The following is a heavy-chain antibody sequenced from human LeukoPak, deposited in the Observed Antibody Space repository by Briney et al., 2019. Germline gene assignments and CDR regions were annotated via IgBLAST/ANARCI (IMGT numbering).Heavy chain of an antibody. V-gene: IGHV3-21*01. Sequence: PGGSLRLSCAASGFTFSSYGIHWVRQAPGNGLEWVSSISSSSSYIYYADSVKGRFTISRDNAKNSLYLQMNSLRAEDTAVYYCARDIGEPHYYDSSGLDYWGQGTLVTVSS. J-gene: IGHJ4*02. CDR1: GFTFSSYG. CDR2: ISSSSSYI. CDR3: ARDIGEPHYYDSSGLDY. D-gene: IGHD3-22*01.